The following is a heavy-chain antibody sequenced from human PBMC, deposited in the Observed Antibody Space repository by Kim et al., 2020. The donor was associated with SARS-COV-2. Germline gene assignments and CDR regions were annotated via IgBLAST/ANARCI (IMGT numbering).Heavy chain of an antibody. CDR2: IYYSGST. V-gene: IGHV4-31*03. CDR3: ARDRFYYDSSGSGPHYYYYGMDV. CDR1: GGSISSGGYY. D-gene: IGHD3-22*01. Sequence: SETLSLTCTVSGGSISSGGYYWSWIRQHPGKGLGWIGYIYYSGSTYYNPSLKSRVTISVDTSKNQFSLKLSSVTAADTAVYYCARDRFYYDSSGSGPHYYYYGMDVWGQGTTVTVSS. J-gene: IGHJ6*02.